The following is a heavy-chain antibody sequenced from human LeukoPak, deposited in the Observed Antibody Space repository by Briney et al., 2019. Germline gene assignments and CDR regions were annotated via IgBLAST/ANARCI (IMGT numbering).Heavy chain of an antibody. CDR2: INPNSGGP. V-gene: IGHV1-2*06. CDR3: ARGFRYDTTPY. CDR1: GYSFTGYF. D-gene: IGHD3-22*01. J-gene: IGHJ4*02. Sequence: ASVTVSRKRSGYSFTGYFMHWVGQPPGQGLAWMGRINPNSGGPNYAQKLQGRVTMTRNTSISPAYRELSSLRSEDTAVYYCARGFRYDTTPYWGQGTLVTVSS.